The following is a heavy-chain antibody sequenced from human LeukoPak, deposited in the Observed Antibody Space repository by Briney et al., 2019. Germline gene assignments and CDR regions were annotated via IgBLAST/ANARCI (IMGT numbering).Heavy chain of an antibody. CDR3: ARDKVVGATHFDY. CDR2: ISYDGSNK. CDR1: GFTFSSYA. V-gene: IGHV3-30-3*01. Sequence: GGSLRLSCAASGFTFSSYAMHWVRQAPGKGLEWVAVISYDGSNKYYADSVKGRFTISRDNSKNTLYLQMNSLRAEDTAVYYCARDKVVGATHFDYWGQGTLVTVSS. D-gene: IGHD1-26*01. J-gene: IGHJ4*02.